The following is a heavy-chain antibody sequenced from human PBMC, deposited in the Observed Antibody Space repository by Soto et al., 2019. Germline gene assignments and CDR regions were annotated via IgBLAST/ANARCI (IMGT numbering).Heavy chain of an antibody. J-gene: IGHJ4*02. CDR2: IKRKSDGETI. D-gene: IGHD5-12*01. V-gene: IGHV3-15*01. CDR3: TTISGYDTSWDH. Sequence: VQLVESGGGLVKPGESLRVSCAASGFTFSTAWMTWVRQTPGKGLEWVGRIKRKSDGETIDYAAPVTGRFTISRDDSKNTLYLQMNRLKTEDTAVYYCTTISGYDTSWDHWGQGTLVTVSS. CDR1: GFTFSTAW.